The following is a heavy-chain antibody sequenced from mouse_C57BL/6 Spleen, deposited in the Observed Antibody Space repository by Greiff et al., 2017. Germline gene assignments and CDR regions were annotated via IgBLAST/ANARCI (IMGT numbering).Heavy chain of an antibody. CDR1: GFTFSSYA. Sequence: EVKLVESGGGLVKPGGSLKLSCAASGFTFSSYAMSWVRQTPEKRLEWVATISDGGSYTYYPDNVKGRFTISRDNAKNNLYLQMSHLKSEDTAMYYCARDTGDGYSYYFDYWGQGTTRTVSS. J-gene: IGHJ2*01. CDR3: ARDTGDGYSYYFDY. V-gene: IGHV5-4*01. CDR2: ISDGGSYT. D-gene: IGHD2-3*01.